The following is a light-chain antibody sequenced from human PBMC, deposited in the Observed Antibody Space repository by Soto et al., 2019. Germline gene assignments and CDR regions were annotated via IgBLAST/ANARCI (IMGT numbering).Light chain of an antibody. CDR2: EVS. V-gene: IGLV2-14*01. Sequence: QSALTQPASVSGSPGQSITISCTGTSSDVGGYNYVSWYQQHPGKAPKLMIYEVSNRPSGVSNRFSGSKSGNTASLTISGLQAEDEADYYCISYTSSSTLGFGTGTKVTAL. CDR3: ISYTSSSTLG. CDR1: SSDVGGYNY. J-gene: IGLJ1*01.